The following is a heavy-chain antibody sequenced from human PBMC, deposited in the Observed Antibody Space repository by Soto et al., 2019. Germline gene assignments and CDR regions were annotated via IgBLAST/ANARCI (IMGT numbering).Heavy chain of an antibody. D-gene: IGHD3-10*01. CDR1: GGSSSGSSYY. J-gene: IGHJ3*02. Sequence: SETLSLTCTVAGGSSSGSSYYWGWIRQPPGKGLEWIGSIYYSGSTYHNPSLKSRVTISVDTSKNQFSLKLSSVTAADTAVYYCARPLTMVRGVIIGAFDIWGQGTMVTVSS. V-gene: IGHV4-39*01. CDR2: IYYSGST. CDR3: ARPLTMVRGVIIGAFDI.